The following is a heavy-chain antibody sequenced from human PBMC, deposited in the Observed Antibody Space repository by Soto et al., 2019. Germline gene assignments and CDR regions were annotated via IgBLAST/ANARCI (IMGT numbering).Heavy chain of an antibody. D-gene: IGHD2-15*01. Sequence: GESLKISCKGSGYSFTSYWIGWVRQMPGKGLEWMGIIYPGDSDTRYSPSFQGQVTISADKSISTAYLQWSSLKASDTAMYYCARTYRSGGSCYSAYYYYGMDVWGQGTTVTVSS. CDR3: ARTYRSGGSCYSAYYYYGMDV. CDR1: GYSFTSYW. V-gene: IGHV5-51*01. CDR2: IYPGDSDT. J-gene: IGHJ6*02.